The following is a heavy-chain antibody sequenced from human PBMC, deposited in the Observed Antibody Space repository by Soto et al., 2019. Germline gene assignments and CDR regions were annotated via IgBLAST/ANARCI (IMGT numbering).Heavy chain of an antibody. D-gene: IGHD6-13*01. J-gene: IGHJ6*02. CDR3: ARTSGIGAASTRYYGMDV. V-gene: IGHV4-38-2*01. Sequence: SETLSLTCAVSGYSISSGHYWGWIRQPPGKGLEWIGSSYHSGKNYSNPSLKSRVTILVDTSKNQFSLNLTSVTAADTAVYYCARTSGIGAASTRYYGMDVWGQGTTVTVSS. CDR1: GYSISSGHY. CDR2: SYHSGKN.